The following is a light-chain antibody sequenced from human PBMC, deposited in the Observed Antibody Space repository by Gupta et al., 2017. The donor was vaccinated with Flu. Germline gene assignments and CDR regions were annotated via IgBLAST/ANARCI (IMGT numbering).Light chain of an antibody. CDR2: EVS. J-gene: IGLJ2*01. V-gene: IGLV2-14*01. CDR1: SSDVGGYNY. CDR3: SSYTSSSTLV. Sequence: QSALTQPASVSGSPGQSITISCTGTSSDVGGYNYVSWYQQHPGKAPKLMIYEVSNRPSGVSNRVSGSKSGNTASLTISGLQAEDEADYYCSSYTSSSTLVFGGGTKLTGL.